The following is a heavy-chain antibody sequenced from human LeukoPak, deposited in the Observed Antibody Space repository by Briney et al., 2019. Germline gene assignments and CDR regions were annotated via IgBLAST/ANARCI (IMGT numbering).Heavy chain of an antibody. CDR1: GGSFSGYY. Sequence: PSETLSLTCAVNGGSFSGYYWSWIRQPPGKGLEWIGEINHSGSTNYNPSLKSRVTISVDTSKNHFSLKLSSVTAADTAVYYCARGPDAVNYYDSSGYSYELGCWGQGTLVTVSS. V-gene: IGHV4-34*01. J-gene: IGHJ4*02. CDR2: INHSGST. D-gene: IGHD3-22*01. CDR3: ARGPDAVNYYDSSGYSYELGC.